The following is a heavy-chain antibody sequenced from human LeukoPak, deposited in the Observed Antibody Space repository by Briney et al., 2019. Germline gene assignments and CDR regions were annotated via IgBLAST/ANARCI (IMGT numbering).Heavy chain of an antibody. Sequence: ASVKVSCKASGGTFSSYAISWVRQAPGQGLEWMGGIIPIFGTANYAQKFQGRVTITADKSSSTAYMELSSLRSEDTAVYYCARKVRITGGDYGFDYWGQGTLVTVSS. V-gene: IGHV1-69*06. D-gene: IGHD4-17*01. CDR3: ARKVRITGGDYGFDY. CDR1: GGTFSSYA. J-gene: IGHJ4*02. CDR2: IIPIFGTA.